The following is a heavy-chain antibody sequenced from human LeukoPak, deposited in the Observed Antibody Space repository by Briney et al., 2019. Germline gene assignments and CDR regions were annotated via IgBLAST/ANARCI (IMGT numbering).Heavy chain of an antibody. CDR3: ARTLTTVTTILGY. V-gene: IGHV1-2*02. CDR2: INPNSGGT. D-gene: IGHD4-17*01. J-gene: IGHJ4*02. CDR1: GYTFTGYY. Sequence: ASVKVSCKASGYTFTGYYVHWVRQAPGQGLEWMGWINPNSGGTNYAQKFQGRVTMTRDTSISTAYMELSRLRSDDTAVYYCARTLTTVTTILGYWGQGTLVTVSS.